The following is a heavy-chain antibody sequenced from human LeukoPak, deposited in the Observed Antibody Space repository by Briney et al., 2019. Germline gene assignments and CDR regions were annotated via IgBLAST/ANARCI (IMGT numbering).Heavy chain of an antibody. D-gene: IGHD2-2*01. CDR2: IYHSGST. Sequence: SETLSLTCTVSGGSISSYYWSWIRQPPGKGLEWIGYIYHSGSTNYNPSLKSRVTISVDTSKNQSSLKLSSVTAADTAVYYCARALPATAMSFDYWGQGTLVTVSS. CDR1: GGSISSYY. V-gene: IGHV4-59*01. J-gene: IGHJ4*02. CDR3: ARALPATAMSFDY.